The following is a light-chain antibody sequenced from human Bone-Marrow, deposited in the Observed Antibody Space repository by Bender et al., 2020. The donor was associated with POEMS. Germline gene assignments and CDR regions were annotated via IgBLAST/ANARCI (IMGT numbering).Light chain of an antibody. Sequence: SYELTQPPSVSVSPGQTASITCSGDAVSKQYTFWYQQRPGQAPVLVIYKDTERPSGIPERFSGSGSGTTVTLTNSGVQAEDEADYYCQSLDSSGSHLHVVFGGGTKLTVL. J-gene: IGLJ2*01. CDR1: AVSKQY. CDR3: QSLDSSGSHLHVV. CDR2: KDT. V-gene: IGLV3-25*02.